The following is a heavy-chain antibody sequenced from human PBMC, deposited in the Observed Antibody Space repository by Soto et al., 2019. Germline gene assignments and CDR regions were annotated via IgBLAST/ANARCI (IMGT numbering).Heavy chain of an antibody. CDR1: GYTFTGYY. J-gene: IGHJ4*02. Sequence: GASVKVSCKASGYTFTGYYMHWVRQAPGQGLEWMGWINPNSGGTNYAQKCQGWVTMTRDTSISTAYMELSRLRSDDTAVYYCARDRSGTAMDLDYWGQGTLVTVSS. CDR3: ARDRSGTAMDLDY. CDR2: INPNSGGT. D-gene: IGHD5-18*01. V-gene: IGHV1-2*04.